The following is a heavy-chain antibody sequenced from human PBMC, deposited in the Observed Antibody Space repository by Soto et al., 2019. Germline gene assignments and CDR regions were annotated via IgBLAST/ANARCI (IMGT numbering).Heavy chain of an antibody. D-gene: IGHD2-2*01. V-gene: IGHV3-33*01. CDR2: IWYDGSNK. J-gene: IGHJ6*02. CDR3: ARAGPAPRGYYYYGMDV. CDR1: GFTFSSYG. Sequence: VQLVESGGGVVQPGRSLRLSCAASGFTFSSYGMHWVRQAPGKGLEWVAVIWYDGSNKYYADSVKGRFTISRDNSKNTLYLQMNSLRAEDTAVYYCARAGPAPRGYYYYGMDVWGQGTTVTVSS.